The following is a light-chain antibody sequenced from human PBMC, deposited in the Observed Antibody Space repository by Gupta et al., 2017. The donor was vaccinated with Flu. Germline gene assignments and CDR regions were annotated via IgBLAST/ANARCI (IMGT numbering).Light chain of an antibody. V-gene: IGKV1-33*01. Sequence: SSLSASVGDRVTITCQASQDISNYLNWYQQKPGKAPKLLIYDASNLQTGVPSRFSGSGSETDFTFTISSLQAEDVATYFCQHYDTLPPLTFGGGTKVEI. CDR3: QHYDTLPPLT. CDR2: DAS. J-gene: IGKJ4*01. CDR1: QDISNY.